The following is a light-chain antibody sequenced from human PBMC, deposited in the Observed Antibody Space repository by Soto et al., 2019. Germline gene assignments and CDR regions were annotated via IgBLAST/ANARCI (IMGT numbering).Light chain of an antibody. V-gene: IGKV1-6*01. CDR2: AAS. Sequence: AIQMTQSPSSLSASVGDSVTITCXASQGIRNDLGWYQQKPGKAPKXXIYAASSLQRGVPSRFSGSGSGTDFTLTISSRQPADFATYYCLQDYKYPRTFGQGTKVDIK. CDR1: QGIRND. CDR3: LQDYKYPRT. J-gene: IGKJ1*01.